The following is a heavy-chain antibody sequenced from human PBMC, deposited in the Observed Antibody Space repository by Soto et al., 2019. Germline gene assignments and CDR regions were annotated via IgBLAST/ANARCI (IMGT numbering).Heavy chain of an antibody. CDR1: GGTFSSYS. Sequence: QVQLVQSGAEVKKPGSSVKVSCKASGGTFSSYSINWVRQAPGQGLEWMGEIIPIFGTANYAQKFQGRVTITADESTSKAYMEQSSLRSEDRAVYYCARDGGRHSGGIAYWGQGTLVTVSS. CDR3: ARDGGRHSGGIAY. CDR2: IIPIFGTA. V-gene: IGHV1-69*01. D-gene: IGHD1-26*01. J-gene: IGHJ4*02.